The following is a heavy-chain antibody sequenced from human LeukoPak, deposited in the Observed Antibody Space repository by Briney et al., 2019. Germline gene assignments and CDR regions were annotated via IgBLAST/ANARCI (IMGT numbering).Heavy chain of an antibody. CDR1: GGSISSYY. D-gene: IGHD2-21*02. V-gene: IGHV4-59*01. CDR2: IYYSGST. CDR3: ARDRRVTTFRDAFDI. J-gene: IGHJ3*02. Sequence: SETLSLTCTVSGGSISSYYWSWIRQPPGKGLEWIGYIYYSGSTNHNPSLKSRVTISVDTSKNQFSLKLSSVTAADTAVYYCARDRRVTTFRDAFDIWGQGTMVTVSS.